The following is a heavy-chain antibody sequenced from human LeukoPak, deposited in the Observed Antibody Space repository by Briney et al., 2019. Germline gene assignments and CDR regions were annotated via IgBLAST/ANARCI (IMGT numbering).Heavy chain of an antibody. D-gene: IGHD6-13*01. CDR3: ARGKAGWYYYYGMDV. Sequence: PSETLSLTCAVYGGSFSGYYWSWIRQPPGKGLEWIGEINHSGSTNYNPPLKSRVTISVDTSKNQFSLKLSSVTAADTAVYYCARGKAGWYYYYGMDVWGQGTTVTVSS. CDR1: GGSFSGYY. CDR2: INHSGST. J-gene: IGHJ6*02. V-gene: IGHV4-34*01.